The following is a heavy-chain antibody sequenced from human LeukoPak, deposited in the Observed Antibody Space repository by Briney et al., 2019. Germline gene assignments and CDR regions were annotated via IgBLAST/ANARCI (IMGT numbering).Heavy chain of an antibody. CDR3: ASQYYYDSSGYIPLAY. CDR2: IIPIFGTA. CDR1: GGTFSSYA. D-gene: IGHD3-22*01. J-gene: IGHJ4*02. V-gene: IGHV1-69*05. Sequence: GASVKVSCKASGGTFSSYAISWVRQAPGQGLEWMGGIIPIFGTANYAQKFQGRVTITTDESTSTAYMELSSLRSEDTAVYYCASQYYYDSSGYIPLAYWGQGTLVTVSS.